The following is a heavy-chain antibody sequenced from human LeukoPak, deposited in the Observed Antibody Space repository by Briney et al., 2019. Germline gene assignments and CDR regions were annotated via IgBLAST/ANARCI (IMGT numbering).Heavy chain of an antibody. CDR1: GGSISSASYY. D-gene: IGHD2-2*01. J-gene: IGHJ4*02. Sequence: SETLSLTCTVSGGSISSASYYWSWIRQPAGKGLEWIGRMFTSGSTNYNPSLRGRVTMSVDTSKNQFSLNLISVTAADTAVYYCASGFCSSTVCLAPGYWGQGILVTVSS. CDR3: ASGFCSSTVCLAPGY. V-gene: IGHV4-61*02. CDR2: MFTSGST.